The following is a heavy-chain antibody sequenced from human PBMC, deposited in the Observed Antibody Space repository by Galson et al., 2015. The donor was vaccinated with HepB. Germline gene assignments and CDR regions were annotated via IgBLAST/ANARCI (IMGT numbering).Heavy chain of an antibody. V-gene: IGHV3-23*01. CDR3: AKDHDFWSGRLDS. D-gene: IGHD3-3*01. Sequence: SLRLSCAGSGITFSSYGMSWVRQAPGKGLEWVSGISGSGGSTYYADSVKGRFTISRDNSKSTLYLQMNSLRAEDTAVYYCAKDHDFWSGRLDSWGQGTLVTVSS. J-gene: IGHJ4*02. CDR1: GITFSSYG. CDR2: ISGSGGST.